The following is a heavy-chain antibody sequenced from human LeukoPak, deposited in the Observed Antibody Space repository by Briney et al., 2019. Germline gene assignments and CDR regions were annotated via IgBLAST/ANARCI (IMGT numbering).Heavy chain of an antibody. Sequence: GGSLRLSCAASGFTFSSHEMNWVRQAPGKGLEWVSYISSSGSTIYYADSAKGRFTISRDNAKNSLYLQMNSLRAEDTAVYYCARDDSSSWYGNPFDYWGQGTLVTVSS. CDR1: GFTFSSHE. D-gene: IGHD6-13*01. V-gene: IGHV3-48*03. J-gene: IGHJ4*02. CDR3: ARDDSSSWYGNPFDY. CDR2: ISSSGSTI.